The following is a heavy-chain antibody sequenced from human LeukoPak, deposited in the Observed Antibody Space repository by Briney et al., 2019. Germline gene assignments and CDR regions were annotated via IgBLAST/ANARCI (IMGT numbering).Heavy chain of an antibody. CDR2: ISSRGGST. Sequence: GGSLRLSCAASGVTFTTHAMNWVRQAPGKGLEWVSVISSRGGSTYYADSVKGRFTISRDNSKNTLYLQMNSLRVEDTAVYYCARDWGSGWYFDYWGQGTLVTVSS. J-gene: IGHJ4*02. D-gene: IGHD6-19*01. CDR1: GVTFTTHA. CDR3: ARDWGSGWYFDY. V-gene: IGHV3-23*01.